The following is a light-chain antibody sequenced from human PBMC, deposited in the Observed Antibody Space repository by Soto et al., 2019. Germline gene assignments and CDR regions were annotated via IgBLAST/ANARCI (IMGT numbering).Light chain of an antibody. CDR3: QQLFDSPIT. CDR2: AAS. Sequence: DIQMTQSPSTLSASVGDRVTITCRASQTITRWMAWYQVKPGKAPKLLIYAASTLESGVPSRFSATVSGTEFSLTITSLQPEDFATYYCQQLFDSPITFGQGTRLEI. J-gene: IGKJ5*01. V-gene: IGKV1-5*01. CDR1: QTITRW.